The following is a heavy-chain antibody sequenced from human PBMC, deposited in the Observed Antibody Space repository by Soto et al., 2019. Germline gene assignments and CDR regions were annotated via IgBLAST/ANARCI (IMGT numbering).Heavy chain of an antibody. CDR1: GFSFSIYA. CDR2: ISGSSGNT. Sequence: EVQLLESGGGLVQPGGSLRLSCAASGFSFSIYAMSWVRQAPGKGLEWVSGISGSSGNTYYADSVKGRFTISRDNSKNTLSLQMNSLRDEDTAVYYCAKDSGSWHYFDYWGQGTLVTACS. CDR3: AKDSGSWHYFDY. J-gene: IGHJ4*02. V-gene: IGHV3-23*01. D-gene: IGHD1-26*01.